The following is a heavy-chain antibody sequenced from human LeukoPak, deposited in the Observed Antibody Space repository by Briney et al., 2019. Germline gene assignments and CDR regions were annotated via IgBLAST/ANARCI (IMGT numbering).Heavy chain of an antibody. CDR3: ARCRSKLGSGYSKNLLCYYYGMDV. CDR2: INHSGSA. V-gene: IGHV4-34*01. D-gene: IGHD3-22*01. J-gene: IGHJ6*02. CDR1: GGSFSGYY. Sequence: SETLSLTCAVSGGSFSGYYWTWIRQPPGKGLEWIGEINHSGSANYNPSLKSRVTISLDTSKNQFSLKLSSVTAADTAVYYCARCRSKLGSGYSKNLLCYYYGMDVWGQGTTVTVSS.